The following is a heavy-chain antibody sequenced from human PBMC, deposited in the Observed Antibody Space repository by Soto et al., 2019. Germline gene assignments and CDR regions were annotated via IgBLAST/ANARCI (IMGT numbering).Heavy chain of an antibody. V-gene: IGHV1-8*01. J-gene: IGHJ5*02. CDR2: MDPNSGNT. CDR3: ARGHLSLYYYDSSGFDP. Sequence: ASVKVSCKASGYTFTSYDINWVRQAPGQGLEWMGWMDPNSGNTGYAQKFQGRVTMTRNTSISTAYMELSSLRSEDTAVYYCARGHLSLYYYDSSGFDPWGQGTQVTVSS. D-gene: IGHD3-22*01. CDR1: GYTFTSYD.